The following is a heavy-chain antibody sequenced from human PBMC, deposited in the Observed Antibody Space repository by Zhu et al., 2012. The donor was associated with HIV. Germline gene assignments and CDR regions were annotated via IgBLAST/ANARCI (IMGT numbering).Heavy chain of an antibody. CDR2: QSWWGP. CDR1: GDSLNANY. Sequence: QVQLQQWGAGLLKPSETLSLTCAVYGDSLNANYWTWIRQSPRKGTGVDWGNQSWWGPQLQPVPQESSHHISRHVQKSSSTLKVNHVTAADTAVYYCASKPVTQTSPDPSRYFDRVMNQSPPIVGGTGMDVWGPRDHGHRLL. CDR3: ASKPVTQTSPDPSRYFDRVMNQSPPIVGGTGMDV. D-gene: IGHD1-26*01. J-gene: IGHJ6*02. V-gene: IGHV4-34*01.